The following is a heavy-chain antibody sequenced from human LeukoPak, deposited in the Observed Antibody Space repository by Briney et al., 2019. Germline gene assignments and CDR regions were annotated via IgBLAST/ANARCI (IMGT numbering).Heavy chain of an antibody. J-gene: IGHJ6*02. CDR1: GFPFSSYA. CDR3: VRGYSFGPYGMDV. D-gene: IGHD2-15*01. V-gene: IGHV3-64D*09. Sequence: PGGSLRLSCSASGFPFSSYAMHWVRQAPGKGLEYVSAISDSGGSTYYADSVKGRFTISRDNSKNTLYLRVSSLRAEDTAVYLCVRGYSFGPYGMDVWGQGTTVTVSS. CDR2: ISDSGGST.